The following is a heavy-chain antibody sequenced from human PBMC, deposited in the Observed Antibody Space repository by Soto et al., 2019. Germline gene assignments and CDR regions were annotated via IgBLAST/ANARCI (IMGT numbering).Heavy chain of an antibody. CDR1: GFTFSSYG. Sequence: PGGSLRLSCAASGFTFSSYGMHCVRQAPGKGLEWVAVISYDGSNKYYADSVKGRFTISRDNSKNTLYLQMNSLRAEDTAVYYCAKDRGPIVATIGGLVYGMDVWGQGTTVTVSS. J-gene: IGHJ6*02. D-gene: IGHD5-12*01. V-gene: IGHV3-30*18. CDR2: ISYDGSNK. CDR3: AKDRGPIVATIGGLVYGMDV.